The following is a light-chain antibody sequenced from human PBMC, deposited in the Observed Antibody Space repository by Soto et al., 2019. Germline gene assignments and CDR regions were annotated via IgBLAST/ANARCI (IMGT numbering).Light chain of an antibody. CDR2: GAS. Sequence: EIGLTQSPGTLSFSPGERATLSCRASQSVSSSYLAWYQQKPGQAPRLLIYGASSRATGIPDRFSGSGSGTDFTLTISRLEPEDFAVYYCQQYGSSLYTFGQGTKVDIK. CDR1: QSVSSSY. CDR3: QQYGSSLYT. V-gene: IGKV3-20*01. J-gene: IGKJ2*01.